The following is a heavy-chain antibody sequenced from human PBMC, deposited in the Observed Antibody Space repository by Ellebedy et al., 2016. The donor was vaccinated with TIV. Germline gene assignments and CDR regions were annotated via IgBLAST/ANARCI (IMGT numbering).Heavy chain of an antibody. CDR3: TILSR. CDR2: IFSYNGKT. Sequence: ASVKVSCXPSGYNFTNYGISWVRQAPGQGLEWMGWIFSYNGKTNYAQKFQARITMTTDTSASTAYMELRSLRSDDTAIYYCTILSRWGQGTLVTVSS. D-gene: IGHD3-16*01. CDR1: GYNFTNYG. J-gene: IGHJ4*02. V-gene: IGHV1-18*01.